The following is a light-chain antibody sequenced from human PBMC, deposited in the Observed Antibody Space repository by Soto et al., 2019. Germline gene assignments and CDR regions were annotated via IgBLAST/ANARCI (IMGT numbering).Light chain of an antibody. J-gene: IGLJ1*01. CDR3: SSYTSSNTRDV. CDR2: EVS. V-gene: IGLV2-14*01. Sequence: QSALTQPASVSGSPGQSITISCTGTSSDVGGYNYVSWYQLYPGKAPKLMIYEVSNRPSGVSNRFSGSKSGNTASLTISGLQAEDEADYYCSSYTSSNTRDVFGTGTKLTVL. CDR1: SSDVGGYNY.